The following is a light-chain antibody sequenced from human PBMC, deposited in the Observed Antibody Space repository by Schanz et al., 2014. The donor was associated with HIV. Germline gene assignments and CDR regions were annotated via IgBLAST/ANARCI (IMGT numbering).Light chain of an antibody. Sequence: QSVLTQPPSVSAAPGQRVTISCSGSASNIGHNYVSWFQQFPVTTPKLLIYVTHQRPSEIPDRFSGSKTGTSATLAITGLQTEDEADYYCATWDSSLSGAVFGGGTKLTVL. CDR1: ASNIGHNY. V-gene: IGLV1-51*01. CDR2: VTH. J-gene: IGLJ2*01. CDR3: ATWDSSLSGAV.